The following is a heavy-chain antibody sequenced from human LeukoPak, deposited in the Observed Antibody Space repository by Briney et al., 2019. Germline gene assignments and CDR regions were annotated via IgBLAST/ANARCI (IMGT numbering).Heavy chain of an antibody. CDR2: IKEDGTEI. Sequence: GGSLRLSCAASGFTLSTRWMNWVRQAPGKGLEWVANIKEDGTEIYYVDSVEGRFTVSRGNADNSLHLQMNSLRLEDTALYYCARSGPPWGLDLWGQGTPVTVSS. J-gene: IGHJ4*02. V-gene: IGHV3-7*01. CDR3: ARSGPPWGLDL. D-gene: IGHD2-21*01. CDR1: GFTLSTRW.